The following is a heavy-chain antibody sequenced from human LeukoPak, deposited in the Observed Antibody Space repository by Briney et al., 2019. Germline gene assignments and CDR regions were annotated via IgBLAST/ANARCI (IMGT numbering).Heavy chain of an antibody. V-gene: IGHV3-21*01. D-gene: IGHD4-11*01. J-gene: IGHJ4*02. Sequence: ETGGSLRLSCVVSRFTFSNYNMNWVRQAPGKGLEWVSSISSSGSYIYYADSVKGRFTISRDNAKNSLYLQMNSLRAEDTAVYYCARDKDYSNYWQYDSVIDYWGQGTLVTVSS. CDR1: RFTFSNYN. CDR2: ISSSGSYI. CDR3: ARDKDYSNYWQYDSVIDY.